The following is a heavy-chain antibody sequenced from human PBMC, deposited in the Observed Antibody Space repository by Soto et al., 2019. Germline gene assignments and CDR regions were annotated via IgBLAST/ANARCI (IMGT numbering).Heavy chain of an antibody. J-gene: IGHJ4*02. CDR1: GGSISSGGYY. CDR2: IYYSGIT. CDR3: AREPVD. V-gene: IGHV4-31*03. Sequence: QVQLQESGPGLVKPSQTLSLTCTVSGGSISSGGYYWTWIRQHPGKGLEWIGYIYYSGITYYNPTLKGRVTISVDTSKNQFTPTLTAVTAADTAVDYCAREPVDWGQGTLVTVSS.